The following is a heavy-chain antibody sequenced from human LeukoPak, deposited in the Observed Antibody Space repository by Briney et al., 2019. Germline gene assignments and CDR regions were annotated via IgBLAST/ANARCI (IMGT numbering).Heavy chain of an antibody. D-gene: IGHD3-3*01. V-gene: IGHV1-2*06. Sequence: ASVKVSCKASGYTFTGYYMHWVRQAPGQGLEWMGRINPNSGGTNYAQKFQGRVTMTRDTSISTAYMELSRLRSDDTAVYYCARAPNPLLTIFGAFDYWGQGTLVTVSS. J-gene: IGHJ4*02. CDR3: ARAPNPLLTIFGAFDY. CDR2: INPNSGGT. CDR1: GYTFTGYY.